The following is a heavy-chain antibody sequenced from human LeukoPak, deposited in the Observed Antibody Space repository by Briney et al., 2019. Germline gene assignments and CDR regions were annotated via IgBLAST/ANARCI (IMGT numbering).Heavy chain of an antibody. J-gene: IGHJ6*03. Sequence: ASVKVSCKASGYTFTSYGISWVRQAPGQGLEWMGWISAYNGNTNYAQKLQGRVTMTTDTSTSTAYMELRSLRSDDTAVYYCARTTASRIAVAGSGGLSVSLKRTSNYYYYMDVWGKGTTVTVSS. V-gene: IGHV1-18*01. CDR1: GYTFTSYG. D-gene: IGHD6-19*01. CDR3: ARTTASRIAVAGSGGLSVSLKRTSNYYYYMDV. CDR2: ISAYNGNT.